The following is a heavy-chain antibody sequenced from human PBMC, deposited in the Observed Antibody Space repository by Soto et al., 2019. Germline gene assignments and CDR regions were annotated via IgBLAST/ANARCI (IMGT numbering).Heavy chain of an antibody. CDR2: IKEDGSDK. V-gene: IGHV3-7*01. CDR1: GFTFSTYW. CDR3: ARGGSESDY. Sequence: EVQLVESGGGLVQPGGSLRLSCAASGFTFSTYWMTWVRQAPGKGLEWVANIKEDGSDKNYVDSVKGRFTISRDNAKNSLYLQMNGLRVEDTALYYCARGGSESDYWGQGTLVIVSS. J-gene: IGHJ4*02.